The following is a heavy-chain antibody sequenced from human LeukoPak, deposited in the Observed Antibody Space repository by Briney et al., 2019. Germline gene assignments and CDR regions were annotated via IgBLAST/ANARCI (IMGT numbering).Heavy chain of an antibody. J-gene: IGHJ6*02. D-gene: IGHD1-14*01. V-gene: IGHV3-66*02. Sequence: GGSLRLSCAASGFTVSSNYMSWVRQAPGKGLEWVSVIYSGGSTYYADSVKGRFTISRDNSKNTLYLQMNSLRAEDTAVYHCALTGYCYYGMDVWGQGTTVTVSS. CDR2: IYSGGST. CDR3: ALTGYCYYGMDV. CDR1: GFTVSSNY.